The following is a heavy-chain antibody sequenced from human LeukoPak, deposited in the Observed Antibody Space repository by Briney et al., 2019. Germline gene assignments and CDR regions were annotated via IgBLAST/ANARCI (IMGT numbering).Heavy chain of an antibody. V-gene: IGHV3-30*18. D-gene: IGHD3-10*01. CDR1: GFTFSSYG. J-gene: IGHJ4*02. CDR3: AKGGPDYYGSGPPFDY. Sequence: GGSLRLSCAASGFTFSSYGMHWVRQAPGKGLEWVAVISYDGSNKYYADSVKGRFTISRDNSKNTLYLQMNSLRAEDTAVYYCAKGGPDYYGSGPPFDYWGQGTLVTVSS. CDR2: ISYDGSNK.